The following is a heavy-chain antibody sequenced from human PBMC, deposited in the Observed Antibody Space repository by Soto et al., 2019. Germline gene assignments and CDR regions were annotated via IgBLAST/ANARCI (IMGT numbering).Heavy chain of an antibody. D-gene: IGHD1-26*01. CDR3: AREGGGGVDC. CDR2: IYYGGDS. V-gene: IGHV4-31*03. Sequence: QVQLQESGPGLVKPSQTLSLTCTVSGGSISSRTSYWSWIRQHPGKGLEWIGYIYYGGDSFYNPSLKIRFTIAKAPPETHFSLKRTPVTPADPAVNLWAREGGGGVDCWGQGTLVTVAS. CDR1: GGSISSRTSY. J-gene: IGHJ4*02.